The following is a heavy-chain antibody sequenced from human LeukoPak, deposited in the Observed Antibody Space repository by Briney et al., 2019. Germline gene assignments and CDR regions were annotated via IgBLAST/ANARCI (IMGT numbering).Heavy chain of an antibody. CDR3: GTSLDAAINT. CDR2: INYDGSNK. CDR1: GFTFNSYW. V-gene: IGHV3-7*01. J-gene: IGHJ4*02. D-gene: IGHD5-18*01. Sequence: PGGSLRLSCEASGFTFNSYWMTWVRQAPGKGLEWLANINYDGSNKYYAASVKGRFTISRDNARNSLYLQMNSLRAEDTAVYFCGTSLDAAINTGGQGILVTVSS.